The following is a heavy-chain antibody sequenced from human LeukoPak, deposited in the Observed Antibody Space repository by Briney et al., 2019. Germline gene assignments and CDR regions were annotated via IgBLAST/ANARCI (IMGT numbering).Heavy chain of an antibody. V-gene: IGHV1-18*01. CDR3: ARDENGLYVWGSYRYTLADY. Sequence: ASVKVSCKTSGYSFTDYAITWVRQVRGQGLQWVGWISASNGNTDYAQSFQGRATMTTDTSTSTAYMELRSLRSDDTAVYYCARDENGLYVWGSYRYTLADYWGQGTLVTVSS. D-gene: IGHD3-16*02. CDR2: ISASNGNT. CDR1: GYSFTDYA. J-gene: IGHJ4*02.